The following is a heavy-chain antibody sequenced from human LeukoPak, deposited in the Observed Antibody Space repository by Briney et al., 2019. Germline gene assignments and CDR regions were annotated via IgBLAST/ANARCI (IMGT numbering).Heavy chain of an antibody. CDR1: GGSISSYY. J-gene: IGHJ6*03. D-gene: IGHD2-2*01. V-gene: IGHV4-4*07. Sequence: SETLSLTCTVSGGSISSYYWSWIRQPAGKGLEWIGRIYTSGSTNYNPSLKSRVTMSVDTSKNQFSLKLSSVTAADTAVYYRAREGYCSSTSCSYYYYYYMDVWGKGTTVTVSS. CDR3: AREGYCSSTSCSYYYYYYMDV. CDR2: IYTSGST.